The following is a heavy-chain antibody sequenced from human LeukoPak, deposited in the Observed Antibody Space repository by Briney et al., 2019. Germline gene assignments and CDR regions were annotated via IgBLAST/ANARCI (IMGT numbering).Heavy chain of an antibody. V-gene: IGHV3-33*01. J-gene: IGHJ4*02. CDR2: IWYDGSNK. CDR3: ARDPHGVYVLDY. CDR1: GFTFSSYG. Sequence: PGGSLRLSCAASGFTFSSYGMHWVRQAPGKGLEWVAVIWYDGSNKYYADSVKGRFTISRDNSKNTLYLQMNSLRAEDTAVYYCARDPHGVYVLDYWGQGTLVTVSS. D-gene: IGHD5/OR15-5a*01.